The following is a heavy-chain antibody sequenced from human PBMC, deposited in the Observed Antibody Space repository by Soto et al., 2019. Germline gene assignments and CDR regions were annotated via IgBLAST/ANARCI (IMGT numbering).Heavy chain of an antibody. CDR3: ARAPTDLIVVVPAAMGY. D-gene: IGHD2-2*01. CDR1: VYTFTDYY. V-gene: IGHV1-2*04. CDR2: INPNSGGT. J-gene: IGHJ4*02. Sequence: ASVKVSCKASVYTFTDYYMDGVRHSPGQGLEWMGWINPNSGGTNYAQKFQGWVTMTRDTSISTAYMELSRLRSDDTAVYYCARAPTDLIVVVPAAMGYWGQGTLVTVS.